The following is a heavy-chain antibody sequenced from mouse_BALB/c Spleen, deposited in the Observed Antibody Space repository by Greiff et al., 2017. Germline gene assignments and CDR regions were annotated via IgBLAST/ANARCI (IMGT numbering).Heavy chain of an antibody. CDR1: GYTFTSYV. CDR2: INPYNDGT. D-gene: IGHD2-14*01. CDR3: ARGDRFYWYFDV. J-gene: IGHJ1*01. V-gene: IGHV1-14*01. Sequence: VQLQHSGPELVKPGASVKMSCKASGYTFTSYVMHWVKQKPGQGLEWIGYINPYNDGTKYNEKFKGKATLTSDKSSSTAYMELSSLTSEDSAVYYCARGDRFYWYFDVWGAGTTVTVSS.